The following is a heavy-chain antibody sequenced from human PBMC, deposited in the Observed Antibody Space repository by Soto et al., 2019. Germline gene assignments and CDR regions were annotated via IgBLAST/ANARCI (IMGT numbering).Heavy chain of an antibody. V-gene: IGHV5-51*01. J-gene: IGHJ4*02. CDR2: IYPGDSDT. CDR1: GYSFADYW. Sequence: GESLKISCKGSGYSFADYWIGWVRQMPGKGLEWMGIIYPGDSDTRYSPSFQGQVTTSADKSISTAYLQWSSLKASDTAMYYCARTVDYLSRPGHYFDNWGQGTLVTVSS. D-gene: IGHD4-17*01. CDR3: ARTVDYLSRPGHYFDN.